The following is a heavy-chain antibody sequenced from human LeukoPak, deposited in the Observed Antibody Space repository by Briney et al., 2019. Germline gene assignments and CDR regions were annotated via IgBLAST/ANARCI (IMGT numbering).Heavy chain of an antibody. D-gene: IGHD5-18*01. V-gene: IGHV3-30*02. Sequence: GGSLRLSCAASGFTFSSNGMHWVRQAPGKGLEWVAFIRYDGNNQYYADSVKGRFTISRDNSKDTLYLQMNSLRAEDTAVYYCTKEEQQLWFFDYWGQGTLVTVSS. CDR2: IRYDGNNQ. CDR3: TKEEQQLWFFDY. CDR1: GFTFSSNG. J-gene: IGHJ4*02.